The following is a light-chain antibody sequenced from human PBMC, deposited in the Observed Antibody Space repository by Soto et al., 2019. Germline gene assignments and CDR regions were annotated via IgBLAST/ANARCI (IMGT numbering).Light chain of an antibody. CDR3: QQSDRTPLT. V-gene: IGKV1-39*01. CDR1: QSINY. J-gene: IGKJ4*01. Sequence: DIQMTQSPPSLSVSVGDRVTITCRASQSINYLNWYQQESGKAPKLLIYATYNLQSGVPSRFSGSGSGTDFTLTISDLQREDFATYYCQQSDRTPLTFGGGTKVEI. CDR2: ATY.